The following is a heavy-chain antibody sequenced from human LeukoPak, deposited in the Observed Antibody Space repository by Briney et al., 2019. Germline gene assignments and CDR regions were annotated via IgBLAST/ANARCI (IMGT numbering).Heavy chain of an antibody. J-gene: IGHJ4*02. CDR1: GFTFSSYG. V-gene: IGHV3-30*18. CDR3: AKAPSRVVPAAIRI. Sequence: GGSLRLSCAASGFTFSSYGMHWVRQAPGKGLEWVAVISYDGSNKYYADSVKGRFTISRDNSKNTLYLQMNSLRAEDTAVYYCAKAPSRVVPAAIRIGGQGTLVTVSS. D-gene: IGHD2-2*02. CDR2: ISYDGSNK.